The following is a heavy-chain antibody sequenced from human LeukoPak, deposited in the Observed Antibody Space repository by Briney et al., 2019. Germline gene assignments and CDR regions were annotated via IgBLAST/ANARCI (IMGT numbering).Heavy chain of an antibody. Sequence: ASVKVSCKVSGYTLTELSMHWVRQAPGKGLEWMGGFDPEDGETIYAQKFQGRVTMTEGTSTDTAYMELSSLRSEDTAVYYCATDFRFLEWLPLPSYGMDVWGQGTTVTVSS. J-gene: IGHJ6*02. CDR1: GYTLTELS. V-gene: IGHV1-24*01. CDR3: ATDFRFLEWLPLPSYGMDV. D-gene: IGHD3-3*01. CDR2: FDPEDGET.